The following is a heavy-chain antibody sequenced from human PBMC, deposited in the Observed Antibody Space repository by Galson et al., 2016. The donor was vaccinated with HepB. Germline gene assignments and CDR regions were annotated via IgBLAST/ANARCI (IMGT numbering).Heavy chain of an antibody. J-gene: IGHJ4*02. CDR2: IKQDGNEN. V-gene: IGHV3-7*01. CDR1: GFTFSSYW. D-gene: IGHD3-3*01. Sequence: SLRLSCAASGFTFSSYWMSWVRQAPGKGLEWVANIKQDGNENYYVDSVKGRFTISRDNAKNSLYLQMNSLRAEDTAVYYCARVYYDFWSGYPDYWGQGTLVTVSS. CDR3: ARVYYDFWSGYPDY.